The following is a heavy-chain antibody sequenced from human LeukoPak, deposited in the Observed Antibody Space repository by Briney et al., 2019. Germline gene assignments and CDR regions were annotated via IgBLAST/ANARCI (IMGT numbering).Heavy chain of an antibody. CDR1: GGSISSSSYY. CDR2: IYYSGST. Sequence: PSETLSLTCTVSGGSISSSSYYWGWIRQPPGKGLEWIGSIYYSGSTYYNPSLKSRVTISVDTSKNQFSLKLSSVTAADTAVYYCARDVTAPAHSGYDDWFDPWGQGTLVTVSS. CDR3: ARDVTAPAHSGYDDWFDP. D-gene: IGHD5-12*01. V-gene: IGHV4-39*07. J-gene: IGHJ5*02.